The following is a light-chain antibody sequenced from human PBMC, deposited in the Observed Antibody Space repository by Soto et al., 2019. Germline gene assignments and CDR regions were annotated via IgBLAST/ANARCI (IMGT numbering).Light chain of an antibody. CDR1: QSVISGD. J-gene: IGKJ1*01. Sequence: EVVLTQSPGTLSLSPGERATLSCRASQSVISGDLAWYQQKPGQAPRLLLYRTSSRVTGVPDRFSGSGSGTDFSLTISRLEPEDVAVYYCQQYGNFPRTFGQVTKVEIK. CDR3: QQYGNFPRT. CDR2: RTS. V-gene: IGKV3-20*01.